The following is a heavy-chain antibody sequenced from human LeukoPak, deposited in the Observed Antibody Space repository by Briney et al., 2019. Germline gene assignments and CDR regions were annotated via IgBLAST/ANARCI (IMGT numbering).Heavy chain of an antibody. J-gene: IGHJ6*03. CDR1: GFTFSSYG. CDR3: AKSPLVPAAISGSYYYMDV. CDR2: IRYDGSNK. D-gene: IGHD2-2*01. Sequence: PGGSLRLSCAASGFTFSSYGMHWVRQAPGKGLEWVAFIRYDGSNKYYADSVKGRSTISRDNSKNTLFQRMNSLRAEDTAVYYCAKSPLVPAAISGSYYYMDVWGKGTTVTVSS. V-gene: IGHV3-30*02.